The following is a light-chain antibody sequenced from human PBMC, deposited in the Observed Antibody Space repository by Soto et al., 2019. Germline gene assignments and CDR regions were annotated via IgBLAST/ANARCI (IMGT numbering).Light chain of an antibody. CDR3: SSYSSSYIWV. V-gene: IGLV2-14*01. CDR2: GVT. Sequence: QSALTQPASVSGSPGQSITISCTGTSSDIGSQNFVSWHQQRPGKAPKFIIYGVTNRPSGVSDRFSGSKSGNTASLTISGLQADDEADYYCSSYSSSYIWVFGGGTKVTVL. CDR1: SSDIGSQNF. J-gene: IGLJ3*02.